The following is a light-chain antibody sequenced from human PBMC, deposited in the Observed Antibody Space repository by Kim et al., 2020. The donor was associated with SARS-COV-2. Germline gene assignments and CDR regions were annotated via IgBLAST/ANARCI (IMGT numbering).Light chain of an antibody. J-gene: IGKJ1*01. CDR1: QSVSSSY. V-gene: IGKV3-20*01. Sequence: LSPGERATLSGRASQSVSSSYLAWYQQKPGQAPRLLIYGASSRATGIPDRFSGSESGTDFTLTISRLEPEDFAVYYCQHYGSSWTFGQGTKVDIK. CDR3: QHYGSSWT. CDR2: GAS.